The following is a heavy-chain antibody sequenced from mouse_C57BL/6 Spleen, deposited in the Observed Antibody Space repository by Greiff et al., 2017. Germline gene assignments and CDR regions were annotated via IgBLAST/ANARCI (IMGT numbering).Heavy chain of an antibody. CDR2: INPGSGST. CDR1: GYAFTNYL. J-gene: IGHJ3*01. CDR3: ARDMTAQATWFAY. D-gene: IGHD3-2*02. Sequence: VQLQQSGAELVRPGTSVKVSCKASGYAFTNYLIEWVKQRPGQGLEWIGVINPGSGSTNYNEKFKGKATLTADKSSSTAYMQLSSLTSEDSAVYFCARDMTAQATWFAYWGQGTLVTVSA. V-gene: IGHV1-54*01.